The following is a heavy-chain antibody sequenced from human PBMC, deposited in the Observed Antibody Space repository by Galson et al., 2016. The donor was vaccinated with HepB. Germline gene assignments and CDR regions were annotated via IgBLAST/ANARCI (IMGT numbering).Heavy chain of an antibody. CDR3: ARGGRWLPFDY. CDR1: GYTFDSYG. D-gene: IGHD6-19*01. Sequence: SVKVSCKASGYTFDSYGISWVRLAPGLGLEWMGWISVYNGDTKFAQKFHDRATMTRDTSTDTAYMELTGLTPDDTAVYYCARGGRWLPFDYWGQGSLVTVSS. J-gene: IGHJ4*02. V-gene: IGHV1-18*04. CDR2: ISVYNGDT.